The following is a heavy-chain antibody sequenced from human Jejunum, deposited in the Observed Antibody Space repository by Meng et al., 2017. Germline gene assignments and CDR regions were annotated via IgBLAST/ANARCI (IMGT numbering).Heavy chain of an antibody. J-gene: IGHJ4*02. CDR2: FYNSGST. CDR1: VYSSGRTHS. V-gene: IGHV4-4*02. D-gene: IGHD5-12*01. Sequence: LEVAGPGPGHPSGTLALTGQVSVYSSGRTHSWVWLRQPPGKWLEWSGEFYNSGSTNFNPSLESRVPISVDESKNQFSLPLHSVTAADTAVYYCARGVGDIRVGFDYWGQGILVTVSS. CDR3: ARGVGDIRVGFDY.